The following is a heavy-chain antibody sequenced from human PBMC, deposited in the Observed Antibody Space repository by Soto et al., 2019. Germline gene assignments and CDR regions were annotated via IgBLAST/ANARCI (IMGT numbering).Heavy chain of an antibody. Sequence: QVQLVQSGAEVKKPGASVKVSCKASGYTFTGYYMHWVRQAPGQGLEWMGWINPNSGGTNYAQKFQGWVTMTRDTYISTAYMEVSRLRSDDTAVYYCARDRLPAGYDYSYGMDVWGQGTTVTVSS. J-gene: IGHJ6*02. CDR3: ARDRLPAGYDYSYGMDV. CDR2: INPNSGGT. V-gene: IGHV1-2*04. CDR1: GYTFTGYY. D-gene: IGHD2-2*01.